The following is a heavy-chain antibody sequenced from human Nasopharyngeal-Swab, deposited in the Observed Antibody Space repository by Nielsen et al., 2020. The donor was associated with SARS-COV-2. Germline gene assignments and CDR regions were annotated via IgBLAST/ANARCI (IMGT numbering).Heavy chain of an antibody. CDR1: GGSFSGYY. CDR3: SRGLVYSYGYSVWFDP. D-gene: IGHD5-18*01. CDR2: INNSGST. J-gene: IGHJ5*02. Sequence: SETLSLTCAVYGGSFSGYYWSWIRQPPGKGLEWIGVINNSGSTNYIPSLKSRVTISVDTSKNQFSLKLSSVTAADTAVYYCSRGLVYSYGYSVWFDPWGQGTLVTVSS. V-gene: IGHV4-34*01.